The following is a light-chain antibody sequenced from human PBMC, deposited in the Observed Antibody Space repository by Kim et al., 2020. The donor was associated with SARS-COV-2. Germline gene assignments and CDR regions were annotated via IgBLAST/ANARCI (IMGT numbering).Light chain of an antibody. CDR1: QGINRD. Sequence: DIQMTQSPSSLSASVGDGVTITCRASQGINRDLAWYQQRPGKVPKLLIYGASTLQSGVPSRFSGSGSGTDFTLTISSLQPEDVATYYCQKYNSAPLTFGQGTKVDIK. CDR3: QKYNSAPLT. CDR2: GAS. J-gene: IGKJ1*01. V-gene: IGKV1-27*01.